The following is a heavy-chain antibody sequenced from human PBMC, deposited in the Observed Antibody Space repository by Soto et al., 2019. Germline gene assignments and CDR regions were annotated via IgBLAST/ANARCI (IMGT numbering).Heavy chain of an antibody. Sequence: PGGSLRLSCAASGFTFSSYSMNWVRQAPGKGLEWVSSISSSSSYIYYADSVKGRLTISRDDSKNTLYLHMNSLRVEDTAVYYCAKDPPWTVGPLAMDVWGQGTTVTVSS. CDR3: AKDPPWTVGPLAMDV. V-gene: IGHV3-21*04. D-gene: IGHD3-3*01. CDR2: ISSSSSYI. CDR1: GFTFSSYS. J-gene: IGHJ6*02.